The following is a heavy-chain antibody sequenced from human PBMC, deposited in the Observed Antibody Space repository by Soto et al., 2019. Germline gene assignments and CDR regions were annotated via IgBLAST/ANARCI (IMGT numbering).Heavy chain of an antibody. D-gene: IGHD6-19*01. CDR3: AKPANGWFSAFDI. V-gene: IGHV3-23*01. CDR1: GFTFSSYA. J-gene: IGHJ3*02. CDR2: ISGSGGTT. Sequence: EVQLLESGGGLVQPGGSLRLSCAASGFTFSSYAMSWVRQAPGKGLEWVSAISGSGGTTYYADSVKGRFTFSRDNSKNTLYLQMNSLRAEDTAVYYCAKPANGWFSAFDIWRQGTMVTVSS.